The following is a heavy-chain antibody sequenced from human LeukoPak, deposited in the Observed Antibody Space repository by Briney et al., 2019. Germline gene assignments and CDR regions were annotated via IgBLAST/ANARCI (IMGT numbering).Heavy chain of an antibody. J-gene: IGHJ4*02. CDR2: INHSGST. CDR1: GGSISSYY. V-gene: IGHV4-34*01. CDR3: ARREGYSSGWYGDY. D-gene: IGHD6-19*01. Sequence: SETLSLTCTVSGGSISSYYWSWIRQPPGKGLEWIGEINHSGSTNYNPSLKSRVTISVDTSKNQFSLKLSSVTAADTAVYYCARREGYSSGWYGDYWGQGTLVTVSS.